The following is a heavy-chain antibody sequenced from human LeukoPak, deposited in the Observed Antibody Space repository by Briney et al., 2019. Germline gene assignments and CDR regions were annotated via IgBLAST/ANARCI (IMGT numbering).Heavy chain of an antibody. CDR2: IIPIFGTA. J-gene: IGHJ4*02. D-gene: IGHD4-17*01. V-gene: IGHV1-69*06. CDR1: GGTLSSYA. Sequence: ASVKVSCKASGGTLSSYAISWVRQAPGQGLEWMGGIIPIFGTANYAQKFRGRVTITADKSTSTAYMELSSLRSEDTAVYYCASDYGTRGYFDYWGQGTLVTVSS. CDR3: ASDYGTRGYFDY.